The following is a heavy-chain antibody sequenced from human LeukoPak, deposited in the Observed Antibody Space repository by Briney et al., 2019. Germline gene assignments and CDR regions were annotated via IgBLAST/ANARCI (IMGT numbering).Heavy chain of an antibody. V-gene: IGHV3-23*01. Sequence: GGSLRLSCAASGFTFSDHAMTWVRQTLAKGLESVSSTSAGGDITHYAESVKGRFTISRDNSKSTLYLQMNSLRAEDTATYFCAYLDSSGFYYGRLRYWGQGTPVTVSS. CDR2: TSAGGDIT. CDR1: GFTFSDHA. J-gene: IGHJ4*02. D-gene: IGHD3-22*01. CDR3: AYLDSSGFYYGRLRY.